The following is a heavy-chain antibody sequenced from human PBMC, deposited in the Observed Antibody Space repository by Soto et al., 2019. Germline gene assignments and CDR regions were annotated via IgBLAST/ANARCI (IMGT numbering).Heavy chain of an antibody. J-gene: IGHJ6*02. D-gene: IGHD5-12*01. V-gene: IGHV3-33*01. CDR1: GFTFRDRA. CDR2: IWNDGSKK. Sequence: GGSLRLSCAASGFTFRDRAMHWVRQAPGKGREWLAIIWNDGSKKFYAGSVQGRFTISRDNSKNTVYLQMNTLSAEDTAVYYCARALFPDVDIYAMDVWGQGTTVTVSS. CDR3: ARALFPDVDIYAMDV.